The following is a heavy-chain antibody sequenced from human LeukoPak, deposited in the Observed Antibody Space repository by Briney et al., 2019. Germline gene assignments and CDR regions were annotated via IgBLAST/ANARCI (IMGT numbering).Heavy chain of an antibody. J-gene: IGHJ4*02. V-gene: IGHV3-53*01. Sequence: GGSLRLSCTASGFTVSSNYMSWVRQAPGQGLEWVPVINSAGSTYSADSVKGRFTISRTNSKNTLYLQMSSLRAEDTAVYYCARDSYWGQGTLVTVSS. CDR2: INSAGST. CDR3: ARDSY. CDR1: GFTVSSNY.